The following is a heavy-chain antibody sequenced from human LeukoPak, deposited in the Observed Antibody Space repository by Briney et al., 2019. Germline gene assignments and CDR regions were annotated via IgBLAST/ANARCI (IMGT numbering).Heavy chain of an antibody. Sequence: GSLRLSCAASGFPFSSYWMAWVRQAPGKGLEWVACIKQDGGETFYVDSVKGRFTISRDNAKNSLYLQMNSLRAEDTAVYYCTREDHSNYNYWGQGTLVTVSS. J-gene: IGHJ4*02. CDR2: IKQDGGET. CDR3: TREDHSNYNY. CDR1: GFPFSSYW. D-gene: IGHD4-11*01. V-gene: IGHV3-7*01.